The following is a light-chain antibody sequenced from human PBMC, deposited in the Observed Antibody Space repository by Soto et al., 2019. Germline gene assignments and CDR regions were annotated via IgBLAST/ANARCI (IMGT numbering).Light chain of an antibody. CDR2: LSSDGSH. V-gene: IGLV4-69*01. Sequence: QLVLTQSPSASASLGASVKLTCTLSSGHSSYAIAWHQQQPEKGPRYLMKLSSDGSHSKGDGIPDRVSGSSSGAERYLTISSLRSEGEADYDCQTWDRGARVVFGGGTRLTVL. CDR3: QTWDRGARVV. J-gene: IGLJ2*01. CDR1: SGHSSYA.